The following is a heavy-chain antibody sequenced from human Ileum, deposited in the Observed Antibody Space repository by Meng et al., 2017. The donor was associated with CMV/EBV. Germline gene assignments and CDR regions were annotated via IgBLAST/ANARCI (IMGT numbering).Heavy chain of an antibody. Sequence: ASGGTFSSYTISWVRQAPGQGLEWMGRIIPILGIANYAQKFQGSVTITADKSTSTAYMELSSLRSEDTAVYYCAREGYSSGWYWFDPWGQGTLVTVSS. V-gene: IGHV1-69*04. D-gene: IGHD6-19*01. J-gene: IGHJ5*02. CDR1: GGTFSSYT. CDR3: AREGYSSGWYWFDP. CDR2: IIPILGIA.